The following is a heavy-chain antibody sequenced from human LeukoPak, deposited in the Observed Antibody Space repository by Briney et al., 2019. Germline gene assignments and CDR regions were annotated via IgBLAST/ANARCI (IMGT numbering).Heavy chain of an antibody. J-gene: IGHJ4*02. CDR2: ISGSGGST. CDR3: AKDYGDPQDYFDY. D-gene: IGHD4-17*01. V-gene: IGHV3-23*01. Sequence: PGGSLRLSCAASGFTFSSYGMSWVRQAPGKGLGWDSAISGSGGSTYYADSVKGRFTISRDNSENTLYLQMNSLRAEDTAVYYCAKDYGDPQDYFDYWGQGTLVTVSS. CDR1: GFTFSSYG.